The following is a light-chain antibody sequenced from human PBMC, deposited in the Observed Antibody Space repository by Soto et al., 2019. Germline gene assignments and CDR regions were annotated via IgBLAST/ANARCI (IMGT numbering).Light chain of an antibody. CDR3: HQRTNSPIT. Sequence: ETVLTQSPASLSLSPGERATLSCRASQNIGTYLAWYQQKPGQAPRLLIYDASNRATGIPARLSGSGSGTDFTLTISSLEPEDFAVYYCHQRTNSPITFGQGTRLEIK. V-gene: IGKV3-11*01. CDR1: QNIGTY. CDR2: DAS. J-gene: IGKJ5*01.